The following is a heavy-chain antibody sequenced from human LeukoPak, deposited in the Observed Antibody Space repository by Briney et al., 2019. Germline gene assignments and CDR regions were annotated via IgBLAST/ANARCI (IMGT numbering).Heavy chain of an antibody. V-gene: IGHV4-39*01. J-gene: IGHJ4*02. D-gene: IGHD1-26*01. CDR3: NYHGVGARHFDY. CDR2: IYYSGST. Sequence: PSETLSLTCTVSGGSISSSSYYWGWIRQPPGKGLEWIGSIYYSGSTYYNPPLKSRVTISVDTSKNQFSLKLSSVTAADTAVYYCNYHGVGARHFDYWGQGTLVTVSS. CDR1: GGSISSSSYY.